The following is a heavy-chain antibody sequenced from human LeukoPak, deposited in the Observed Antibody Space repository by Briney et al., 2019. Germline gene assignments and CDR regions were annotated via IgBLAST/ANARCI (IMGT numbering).Heavy chain of an antibody. D-gene: IGHD5-24*01. CDR2: ISSSGGVI. J-gene: IGHJ4*02. Sequence: GGSLRLSCAASGFTFSDYYMAWIRQAPGKGLEWLSYISSSGGVIYYADFVKGRFTISRDNAKNSLYLQMNSLSAEDTAVYYCARKYAERARDYWGQGTLVTVSS. CDR1: GFTFSDYY. V-gene: IGHV3-11*01. CDR3: ARKYAERARDY.